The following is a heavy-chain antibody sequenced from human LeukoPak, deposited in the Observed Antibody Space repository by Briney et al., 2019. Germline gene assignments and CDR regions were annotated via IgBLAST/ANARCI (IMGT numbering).Heavy chain of an antibody. CDR1: GGSISSYY. V-gene: IGHV4-4*07. CDR3: AREFNDFWSGPLGFDY. D-gene: IGHD3-3*01. CDR2: IYTSGST. Sequence: SETLSLTCTVSGGSISSYYWSWIRQPAGKGLEWIGRIYTSGSTNYTPSLKSRVTMSVDTSKNQFSLKLSSVTAADTAVYYCAREFNDFWSGPLGFDYWGQGTLVTVSS. J-gene: IGHJ4*02.